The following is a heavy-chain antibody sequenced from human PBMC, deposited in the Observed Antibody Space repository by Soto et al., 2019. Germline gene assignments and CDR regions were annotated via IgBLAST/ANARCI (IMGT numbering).Heavy chain of an antibody. J-gene: IGHJ4*02. CDR3: ARGGYSSGWYYGYFDY. CDR1: GGFISSSSYY. V-gene: IGHV4-39*01. Sequence: QLQLQESGPGLVKPSETLSLTCTVSGGFISSSSYYWGWIRQPPGKGLEWIGSIYYSGSTYYNPSLKSRVTISVDTSKNQFSLKLSSVTAADTAVYYCARGGYSSGWYYGYFDYWGQGTLVTVSS. CDR2: IYYSGST. D-gene: IGHD6-19*01.